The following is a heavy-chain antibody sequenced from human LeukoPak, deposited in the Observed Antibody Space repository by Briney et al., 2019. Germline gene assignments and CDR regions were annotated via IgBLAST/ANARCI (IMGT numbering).Heavy chain of an antibody. CDR1: GFTFSSYW. CDR2: INSDGSST. Sequence: PGGSLRLSCAASGFTFSSYWMHWVRQAPGKGLVWVSRINSDGSSTNYADSVKGRFTISRDNAKNTLYLQMNSLRAEDTAVYYCARVTVINNWFDPWGQGTLVTVSS. CDR3: ARVTVINNWFDP. J-gene: IGHJ5*02. D-gene: IGHD2-21*01. V-gene: IGHV3-74*01.